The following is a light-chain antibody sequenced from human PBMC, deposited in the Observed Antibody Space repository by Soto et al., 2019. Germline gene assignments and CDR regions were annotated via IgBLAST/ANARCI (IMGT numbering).Light chain of an antibody. V-gene: IGKV1-5*03. CDR1: QSISSW. Sequence: DIQMTQSPSTLSASVGDRVTISCRASQSISSWLAWYQQKPGKAAKLLIHKASTWESGVPSRFSGGGSGTDFTLTISSLQPDDFATYYCQQYDAYPLTFGGGTKVDIK. CDR2: KAS. CDR3: QQYDAYPLT. J-gene: IGKJ4*01.